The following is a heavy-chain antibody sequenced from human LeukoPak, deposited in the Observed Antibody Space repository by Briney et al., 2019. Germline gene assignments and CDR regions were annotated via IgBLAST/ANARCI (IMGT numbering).Heavy chain of an antibody. CDR2: ISIDSITV. Sequence: GGSLRLSCAAFGFPLSSYSINWVRQAPGKGLEWVSYISIDSITVNYADSVKGRFTISRDNAKNSLYLQMNSLRAEDTAVYYCSTAKFDNWGQGTLVTVSS. J-gene: IGHJ4*02. CDR1: GFPLSSYS. V-gene: IGHV3-48*01. CDR3: STAKFDN.